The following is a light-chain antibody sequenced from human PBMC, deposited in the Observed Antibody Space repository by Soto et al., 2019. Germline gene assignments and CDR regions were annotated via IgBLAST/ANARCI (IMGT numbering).Light chain of an antibody. CDR1: SSDVGGYHY. CDR2: EVS. J-gene: IGLJ1*01. V-gene: IGLV2-14*01. CDR3: SSYTSRSTRV. Sequence: LTQPASVSGFPGQSITISCTGTSSDVGGYHYVSWYQQYPGKAPKLMIYEVSNRPSGVSNRFSGSKSGNTASLTISGLQAEDEADYYCSSYTSRSTRVFGTGTKVTVL.